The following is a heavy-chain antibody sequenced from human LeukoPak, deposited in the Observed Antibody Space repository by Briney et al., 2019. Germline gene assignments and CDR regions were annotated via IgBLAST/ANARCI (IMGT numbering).Heavy chain of an antibody. CDR3: AGPGYSSQEGIEY. J-gene: IGHJ4*02. V-gene: IGHV4-34*01. CDR1: GGPFSGDY. CDR2: INHSGNT. D-gene: IGHD6-13*01. Sequence: SETLSLTCAVYGGPFSGDYWTWIRQPPGKGLEWIGEINHSGNTKYNPSLKSRVTISVDMSKNQFSLKLNSVTAADTAVYYCAGPGYSSQEGIEYWGQGTLVTVPS.